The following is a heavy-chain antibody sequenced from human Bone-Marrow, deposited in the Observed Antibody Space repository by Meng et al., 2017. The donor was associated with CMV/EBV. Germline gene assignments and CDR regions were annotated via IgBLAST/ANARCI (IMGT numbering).Heavy chain of an antibody. V-gene: IGHV1-46*01. CDR3: ARGGSPVNFYYYYGMDV. CDR1: GYTFTSYY. D-gene: IGHD3-10*01. Sequence: ASVKVSCKASGYTFTSYYMHWVRQAPGQGLEWMGIINPSGGSTSYAQKFQGRVTMTRDTSTSTVYMELSSLRSEDTAVYYCARGGSPVNFYYYYGMDVWGQGTTVTVSS. J-gene: IGHJ6*02. CDR2: INPSGGST.